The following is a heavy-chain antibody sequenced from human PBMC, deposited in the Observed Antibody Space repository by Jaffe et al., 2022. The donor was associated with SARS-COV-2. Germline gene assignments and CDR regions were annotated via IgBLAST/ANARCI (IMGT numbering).Heavy chain of an antibody. CDR1: GITFSSYA. D-gene: IGHD1-26*01. CDR3: ASGSYFDY. J-gene: IGHJ4*02. Sequence: QVHLVESGGGVVQPGRSLRLSCAASGITFSSYAMQWVRQAPGKGLEWVAVMSYDGGNKYYTDSVKGRFTISRDNSKNTLFLQMNGLKAEDTAVYYCASGSYFDYWGQGTLVTVSS. CDR2: MSYDGGNK. V-gene: IGHV3-30-3*01.